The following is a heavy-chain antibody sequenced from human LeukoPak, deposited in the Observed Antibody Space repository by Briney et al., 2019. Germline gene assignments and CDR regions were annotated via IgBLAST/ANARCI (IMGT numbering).Heavy chain of an antibody. J-gene: IGHJ4*02. CDR2: IYYSGST. CDR3: ASSISYYDSSGYLADY. V-gene: IGHV4-59*08. Sequence: SETLSLTCTVSGGSISSYYWSWIRQPPGKGLEWIGYIYYSGSTNYNPSLKSRVTISVDTSKNQFSLKLSSVTAADTAVYYCASSISYYDSSGYLADYWGQGTLVTVSS. D-gene: IGHD3-22*01. CDR1: GGSISSYY.